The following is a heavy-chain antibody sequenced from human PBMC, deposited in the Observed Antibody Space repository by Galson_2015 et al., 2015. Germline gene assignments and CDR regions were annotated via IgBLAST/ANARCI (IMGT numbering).Heavy chain of an antibody. CDR1: GFSFSSNS. V-gene: IGHV3-48*02. J-gene: IGHJ4*02. D-gene: IGHD6-13*01. CDR3: AREGRSSSWYSFDY. Sequence: PLRLSCAASGFSFSSNSMNWVRQAPGKGLEWVSYISSSSSTIYYADSVKGRFTISRDNAKNSLYLQMDSLRDEGTAVYYCAREGRSSSWYSFDYWGQGTLVTVSS. CDR2: ISSSSSTI.